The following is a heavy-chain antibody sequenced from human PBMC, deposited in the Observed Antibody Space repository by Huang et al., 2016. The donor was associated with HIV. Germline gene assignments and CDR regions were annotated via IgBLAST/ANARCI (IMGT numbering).Heavy chain of an antibody. V-gene: IGHV3-30*18. CDR2: ISYDGRSD. J-gene: IGHJ5*02. CDR3: AKESRWFSDFDQ. D-gene: IGHD2-15*01. CDR1: GFIFSNFG. Sequence: QVQLVESGGGVVQPGTSLRLSCAASGFIFSNFGMHWVRQAPGKRVGWVAVISYDGRSDRYSDYVKGRLTIYRDNDKNALTLEMNRLRHDDTAVYYCAKESRWFSDFDQWGQGTLVTVSS.